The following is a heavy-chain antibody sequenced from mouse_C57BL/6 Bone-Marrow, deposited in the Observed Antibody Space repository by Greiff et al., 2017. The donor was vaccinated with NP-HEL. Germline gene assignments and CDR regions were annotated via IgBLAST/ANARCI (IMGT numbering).Heavy chain of an antibody. D-gene: IGHD3-3*01. CDR1: GYTFTSYW. CDR2: IDPSDSYT. CDR3: AREGPRYAMDY. V-gene: IGHV1-50*01. Sequence: QVQLQQPGAELVKPGASVKLSCKASGYTFTSYWMQWVKQRPGQGLEWTGEIDPSDSYTNYNQKFKGKATLTVDTSSSTAYMQLSSLTSEDSAVYYCAREGPRYAMDYWGQGTSVTVSS. J-gene: IGHJ4*01.